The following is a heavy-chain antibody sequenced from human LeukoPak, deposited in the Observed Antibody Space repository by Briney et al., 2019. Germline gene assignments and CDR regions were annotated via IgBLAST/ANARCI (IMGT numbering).Heavy chain of an antibody. CDR2: ISYDESNK. J-gene: IGHJ4*02. Sequence: GGSLRLSCAASGVAFSSHGMHWVRRGPGKGLEWVAVISYDESNKYYADSVKGRFTVSRDNSRNTLYLQMNSLKTEDTAVYYCAKGGGKAVAPDCDYWGQGTLVTVSS. CDR3: AKGGGKAVAPDCDY. CDR1: GVAFSSHG. D-gene: IGHD6-19*01. V-gene: IGHV3-30*18.